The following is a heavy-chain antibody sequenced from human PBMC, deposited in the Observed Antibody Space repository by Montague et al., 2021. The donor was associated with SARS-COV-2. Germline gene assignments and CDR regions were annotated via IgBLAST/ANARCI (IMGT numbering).Heavy chain of an antibody. J-gene: IGHJ5*02. V-gene: IGHV3-30*04. CDR2: ISYDGSNK. D-gene: IGHD3-16*01. CDR3: ARDQRGKYDYVWGSRFDP. Sequence: SLRLSCAASGFTFSSYAMHWVRQAPSKGLEWVAVISYDGSNKYYVDSVKGRFTISRDNSKNTLYLQMNSLRAEDTAVYYCARDQRGKYDYVWGSRFDPWGQGTLVTVSS. CDR1: GFTFSSYA.